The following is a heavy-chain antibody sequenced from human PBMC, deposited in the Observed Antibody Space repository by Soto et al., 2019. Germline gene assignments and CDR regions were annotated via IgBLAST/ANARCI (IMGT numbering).Heavy chain of an antibody. CDR3: ARHSNRNYGLYYFDY. Sequence: SHTPSLTCTVSGGSVSSFYWSWIRRSPGKGLEWIGYIYYSGSTKYKPSLKSRVTMSVDTSKNQFSLKVSSATAADTAVYYCARHSNRNYGLYYFDYWGLGALVTVSS. V-gene: IGHV4-59*08. D-gene: IGHD4-4*01. CDR2: IYYSGST. CDR1: GGSVSSFY. J-gene: IGHJ4*02.